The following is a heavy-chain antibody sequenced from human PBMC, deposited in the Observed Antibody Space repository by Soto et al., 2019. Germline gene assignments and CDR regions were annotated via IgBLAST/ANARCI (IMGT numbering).Heavy chain of an antibody. Sequence: QVQLQESGPGLVKPSQTLSLTCTVSGGSISSGGYYWSWIRQRPGKGLEWIGYIYYSGSTYYNPSLKSRVTISVDTSKNQFSLKLSSVTAADTAVYYCARTGERWILGYYFDYWGHGTLVTVSS. CDR3: ARTGERWILGYYFDY. V-gene: IGHV4-31*03. J-gene: IGHJ4*01. D-gene: IGHD2-2*03. CDR2: IYYSGST. CDR1: GGSISSGGYY.